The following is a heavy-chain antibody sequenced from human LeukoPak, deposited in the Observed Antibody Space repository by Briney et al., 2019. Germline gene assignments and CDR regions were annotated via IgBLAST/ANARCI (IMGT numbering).Heavy chain of an antibody. CDR3: ARESYYASSGYYQNYYYYGMDV. J-gene: IGHJ6*02. CDR2: IKQDGSEK. CDR1: GFTFSSHW. V-gene: IGHV3-7*01. D-gene: IGHD3-22*01. Sequence: GGSLRLSCAACGFTFSSHWMSWVRQAPGKGLEWVANIKQDGSEKYYVDSVKGRFTISRDNAKNSLYLQMNSLRAEDTAVYYCARESYYASSGYYQNYYYYGMDVWGQGTTVTVSS.